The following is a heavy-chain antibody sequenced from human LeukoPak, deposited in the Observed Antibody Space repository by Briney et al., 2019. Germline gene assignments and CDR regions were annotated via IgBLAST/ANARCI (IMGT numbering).Heavy chain of an antibody. CDR3: ASRYSSSWYPAYALNY. CDR1: GGSFSGYY. D-gene: IGHD6-13*01. J-gene: IGHJ4*02. V-gene: IGHV4-34*01. CDR2: INHSGST. Sequence: SETLSLTCAVYGGSFSGYYWSWIRQPPGKGLGWIGEINHSGSTNYNPSLKSRVTISVDTSKNQFSLKLSSVTAADTAVYYCASRYSSSWYPAYALNYWGQGTLVTVSS.